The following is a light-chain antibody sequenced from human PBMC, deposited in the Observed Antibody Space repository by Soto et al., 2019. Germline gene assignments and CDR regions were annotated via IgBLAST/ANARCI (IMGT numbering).Light chain of an antibody. J-gene: IGKJ5*01. Sequence: EFVLTQSPGTLSLSPWERATLSCRASQTVRNNYLAWYQQKPGQAPRLLIYDASSRATGIPDRFSGGGSGTDFTLTISSLEPEDFAVYYCQQYGGSPRITFGQGTRLEIK. V-gene: IGKV3-20*01. CDR1: QTVRNNY. CDR2: DAS. CDR3: QQYGGSPRIT.